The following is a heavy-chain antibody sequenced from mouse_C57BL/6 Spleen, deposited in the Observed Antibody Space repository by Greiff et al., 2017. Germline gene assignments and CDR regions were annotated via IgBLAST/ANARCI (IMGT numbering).Heavy chain of an antibody. CDR2: INPNNGGT. J-gene: IGHJ3*01. D-gene: IGHD2-1*01. V-gene: IGHV1-18*01. Sequence: EVHLLESGPELVKPGASVKIPCKASGYTFTDYNMDWVKQSHGQSLEWIGDINPNNGGTIYNQKFKGQATLTVDKSSSTAYMKLRSLTSEDTAVYYCARGEEGNYGAWLAYWGQGTLVTVAA. CDR1: GYTFTDYN. CDR3: ARGEEGNYGAWLAY.